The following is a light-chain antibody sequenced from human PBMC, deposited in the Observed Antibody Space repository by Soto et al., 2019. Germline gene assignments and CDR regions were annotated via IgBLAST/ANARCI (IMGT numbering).Light chain of an antibody. V-gene: IGKV3-20*01. CDR1: QSVSSSY. CDR3: QQYGSSPGT. CDR2: GAS. J-gene: IGKJ2*01. Sequence: EIVLTQSPGTLSLSPGERATLSCRASQSVSSSYLAWYQQKPGQAPRLLIYGASSRATGIPDRFSGSGSGTDFTLTISRLEPEDFAVYYCQQYGSSPGTFSQGNKLEIK.